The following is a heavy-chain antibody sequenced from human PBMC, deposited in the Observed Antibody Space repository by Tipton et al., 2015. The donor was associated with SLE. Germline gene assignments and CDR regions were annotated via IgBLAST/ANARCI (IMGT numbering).Heavy chain of an antibody. J-gene: IGHJ6*02. CDR2: ISSSSSYT. Sequence: SLRLSCAASGFTFSSYAMSWVRQAPGKGLEWVSSISSSSSYTYYADSVKGRFTISRDNSKNTLYLQMNSLRAEDTAVYYCAKGPGGMDVWGQGTTVTVSS. CDR1: GFTFSSYA. V-gene: IGHV3-23*01. CDR3: AKGPGGMDV.